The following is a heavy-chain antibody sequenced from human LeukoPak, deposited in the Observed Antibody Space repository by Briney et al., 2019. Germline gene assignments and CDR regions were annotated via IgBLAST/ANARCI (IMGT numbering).Heavy chain of an antibody. CDR3: VRSQYWRFDD. D-gene: IGHD2-8*02. V-gene: IGHV6-1*01. CDR2: TYYRSKWYN. Sequence: SQTLSLTCAISGDSVSNNSAVWNWIRQSQSRGLEWLGRTYYRSKWYNDYGASVKSRITVNPDTSKNQFSLQLNYVTPEDTAVYYCVRSQYWRFDDWGQGTLVTVSS. J-gene: IGHJ4*02. CDR1: GDSVSNNSAV.